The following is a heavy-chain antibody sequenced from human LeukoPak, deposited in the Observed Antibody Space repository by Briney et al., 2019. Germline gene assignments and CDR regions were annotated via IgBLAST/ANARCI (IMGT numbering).Heavy chain of an antibody. V-gene: IGHV6-1*01. CDR2: TYYRSRWSS. D-gene: IGHD3-16*02. J-gene: IGHJ4*02. CDR1: GDSVSSNSAT. Sequence: SQTLSLTCAISGDSVSSNSATWNWIRQSPSRGLEWLGRTYYRSRWSSDYAVSVKGRITLNPDTSKNQFSLQLNSVTPDDTAVYYCASYYRGYFDSWGQETLVTVSS. CDR3: ASYYRGYFDS.